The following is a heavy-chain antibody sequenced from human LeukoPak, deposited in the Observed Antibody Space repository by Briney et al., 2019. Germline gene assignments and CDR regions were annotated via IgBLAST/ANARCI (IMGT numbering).Heavy chain of an antibody. D-gene: IGHD6-13*01. CDR1: GGSISSSSYY. V-gene: IGHV4-39*07. CDR3: ARTDSSSWALYYYYYGMDV. CDR2: VYYSGST. J-gene: IGHJ6*02. Sequence: SETLSLTCTVSGGSISSSSYYWGWFRQPPGKGLEWIGSVYYSGSTYYNPSLKSRVTISVDTSKNQFSLKLSSVTAADTAVYYCARTDSSSWALYYYYYGMDVWGQGTTVTVSS.